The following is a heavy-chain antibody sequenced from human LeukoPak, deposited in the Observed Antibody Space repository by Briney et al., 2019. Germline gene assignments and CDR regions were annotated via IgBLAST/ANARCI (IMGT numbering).Heavy chain of an antibody. CDR2: IYWNDDK. J-gene: IGHJ5*02. V-gene: IGHV2-5*01. CDR3: AHRRAGRPLFDP. Sequence: ESGPTLVKPTQTLTLTCTFSGFSLSTTGVGVGWIRQPPGKALEWLALIYWNDDKRYSPSLKTRLTITKDTSKNQVVLTMTNMDPVDTATYYCAHRRAGRPLFDPWGQGTLVTVSS. D-gene: IGHD6-6*01. CDR1: GFSLSTTGVG.